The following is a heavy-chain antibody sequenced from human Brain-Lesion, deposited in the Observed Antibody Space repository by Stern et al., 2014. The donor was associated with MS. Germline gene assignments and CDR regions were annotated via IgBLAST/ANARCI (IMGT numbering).Heavy chain of an antibody. CDR1: GGSVSSTSYA. D-gene: IGHD2-15*01. V-gene: IGHV4-39*01. J-gene: IGHJ5*02. Sequence: QLVESGPGLVKPSETLSLTCTVAGGSVSSTSYAWAWIRQPPGKGLEWIGTIYYSGNTYYRPSLKSRLTISLDTSKNQFPLQLRFVTAADTAVYYCAGEEDIRYCSGGSCTGNWFDPWGQGTLVTVSS. CDR3: AGEEDIRYCSGGSCTGNWFDP. CDR2: IYYSGNT.